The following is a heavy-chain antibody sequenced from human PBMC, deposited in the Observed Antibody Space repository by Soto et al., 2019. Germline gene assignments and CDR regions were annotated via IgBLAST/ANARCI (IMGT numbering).Heavy chain of an antibody. J-gene: IGHJ4*02. Sequence: ASVKFSCKASGYTFTSYGISWVRQAPGQGLEWMGWISAYNGNTNYAQKLQGRVTMTTDTSTSTAYVELRSLRSDDTAVYYCARDDVFATGVLAFDYWGQGTLVTVSS. D-gene: IGHD6-6*01. CDR1: GYTFTSYG. CDR2: ISAYNGNT. CDR3: ARDDVFATGVLAFDY. V-gene: IGHV1-18*01.